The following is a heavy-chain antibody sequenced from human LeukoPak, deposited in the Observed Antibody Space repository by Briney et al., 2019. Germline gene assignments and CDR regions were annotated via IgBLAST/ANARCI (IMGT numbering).Heavy chain of an antibody. Sequence: PGGSLRLSCAASGFTFSRYTMHWVRQAPGKGLEWVAVISYDGSSKYYADSVKSRFTISRANSKNTLYLQMNSLRPEDTAVYYCAKEPGYYFDYWGQGTLVTVSS. CDR3: AKEPGYYFDY. J-gene: IGHJ4*02. CDR1: GFTFSRYT. D-gene: IGHD1-14*01. V-gene: IGHV3-30-3*01. CDR2: ISYDGSSK.